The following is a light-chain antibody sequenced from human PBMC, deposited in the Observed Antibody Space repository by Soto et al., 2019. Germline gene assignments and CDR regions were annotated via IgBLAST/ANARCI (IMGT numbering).Light chain of an antibody. V-gene: IGKV3-15*01. J-gene: IGKJ1*01. CDR2: GAS. CDR3: QQYHNLWT. CDR1: QSVSNN. Sequence: EILMTQSPATLSVSPGETATLSCRASQSVSNNVAWYQQKPGQAPRLLILGASTRATGIPARLSGSGSGTEFTLSISSLQSEDFAVYYCQQYHNLWTFGQGTKVDIK.